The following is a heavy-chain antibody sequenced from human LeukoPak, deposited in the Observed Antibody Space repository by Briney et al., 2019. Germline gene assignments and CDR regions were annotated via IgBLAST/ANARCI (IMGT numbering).Heavy chain of an antibody. J-gene: IGHJ3*02. V-gene: IGHV3-30*04. CDR2: ISYDGSNK. D-gene: IGHD2-15*01. CDR3: AKGGSGLTLDAFDI. CDR1: GFTFSSYA. Sequence: PGRSLRLSCAASGFTFSSYAMHWVRQAPGKGLEWVAVISYDGSNKYYADSVKGRFTISRDNSKNTLYLQMNSLRAEDTAVYYCAKGGSGLTLDAFDIWGQGTMVTVSS.